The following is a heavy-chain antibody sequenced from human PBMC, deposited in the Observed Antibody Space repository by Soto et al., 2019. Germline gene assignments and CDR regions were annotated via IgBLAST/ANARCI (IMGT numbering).Heavy chain of an antibody. J-gene: IGHJ4*02. CDR1: GFTFGSCA. V-gene: IGHV3-30-3*01. Sequence: QVQLVESGGGVVQPGRSLRLSCAASGFTFGSCAMHWVRQAPGKGLEWVALISYDGSIKYYADSVKGRLTISRDNSKNTLYLQMNSLRAEDTAVYYCARASGSYGYFDYWGQGTLVTVSS. CDR2: ISYDGSIK. CDR3: ARASGSYGYFDY. D-gene: IGHD1-26*01.